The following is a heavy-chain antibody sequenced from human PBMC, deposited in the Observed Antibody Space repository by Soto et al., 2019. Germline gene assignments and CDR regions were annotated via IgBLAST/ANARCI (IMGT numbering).Heavy chain of an antibody. D-gene: IGHD2-15*01. J-gene: IGHJ6*02. CDR2: IIPIFGTA. CDR3: AEGGPGYYGMDV. V-gene: IGHV1-69*13. CDR1: GGTFSSYA. Sequence: GASVKVSCKASGGTFSSYAISWVRQAPGRGLEWMGGIIPIFGTANYAQKFQGRVTITADESTSTAYMELSSLRSEDTAVYYCAEGGPGYYGMDVWGQGTTVTAP.